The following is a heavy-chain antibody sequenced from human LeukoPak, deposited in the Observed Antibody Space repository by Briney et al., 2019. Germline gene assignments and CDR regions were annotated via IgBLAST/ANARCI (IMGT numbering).Heavy chain of an antibody. CDR3: ARGLTVGYDSSGYYPIYYYYYMDV. J-gene: IGHJ6*03. Sequence: PSETLSLTCAVYGGSFSGCYWSWIRQPPGKGLEWIGEINHSGSTNYNPSLKSRVTISVDTSKNQFSLKLSSVTAADTAVYYCARGLTVGYDSSGYYPIYYYYYMDVWGKGTTVTVSS. CDR1: GGSFSGCY. D-gene: IGHD3-22*01. V-gene: IGHV4-34*01. CDR2: INHSGST.